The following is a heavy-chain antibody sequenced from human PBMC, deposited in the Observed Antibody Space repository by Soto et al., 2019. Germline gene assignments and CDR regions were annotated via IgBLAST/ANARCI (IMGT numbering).Heavy chain of an antibody. CDR1: GFSLSTGGVG. J-gene: IGHJ4*02. CDR3: ALRLYSSAWPWDSGVFDY. V-gene: IGHV2-5*02. D-gene: IGHD6-19*01. CDR2: IYWDDDK. Sequence: QITLKESGPTLVKPTQTLTLTCTFSGFSLSTGGVGVGWIRQPPGKALEWLALIYWDDDKRYSPSLKSRLTITKDTSKNQVVLTMTNMDPVDTATYYCALRLYSSAWPWDSGVFDYWGQGTLVTVSS.